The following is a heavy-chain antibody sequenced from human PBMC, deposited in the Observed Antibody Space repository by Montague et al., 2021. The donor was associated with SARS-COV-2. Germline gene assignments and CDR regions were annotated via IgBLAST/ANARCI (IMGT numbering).Heavy chain of an antibody. CDR3: ARDGRFGELDY. D-gene: IGHD3-10*01. CDR1: GFTFRTYE. V-gene: IGHV3-48*03. J-gene: IGHJ4*02. CDR2: ISSSGSTI. Sequence: SQRLSCAASGFTFRTYEMNWVRQAPGKGLEWVSYISSSGSTICYADSVKGRFTISRDNAENSLYLQMNSLRAEDTAVYYCARDGRFGELDYWGQGTLVTVST.